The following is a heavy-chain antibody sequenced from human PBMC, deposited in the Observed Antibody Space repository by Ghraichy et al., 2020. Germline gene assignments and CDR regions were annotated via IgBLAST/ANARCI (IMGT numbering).Heavy chain of an antibody. Sequence: GGSLRLSCAASGFPFSNYAMNWVRQAPEKGLEWVSAISAGSDSTYYADSVKGRFTISRDNSKNTLYLQMNSLRAEDTAVYYCAKDRGIVVLPAVFHFWGQGTMVTVSS. CDR3: AKDRGIVVLPAVFHF. J-gene: IGHJ3*01. CDR2: ISAGSDST. CDR1: GFPFSNYA. D-gene: IGHD2-2*01. V-gene: IGHV3-23*01.